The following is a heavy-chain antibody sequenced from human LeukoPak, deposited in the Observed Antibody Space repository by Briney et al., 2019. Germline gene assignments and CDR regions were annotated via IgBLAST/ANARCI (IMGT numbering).Heavy chain of an antibody. Sequence: PGGSLRLSCAASGFTVSSNYMSWVRQAPGKGLEWVSSITGPTNYIYYAESVKGRFTISRDNAKNSLYLQMNSLRAEDTAVYYCSRVRNADDYALEFWGQGTLVTVSS. J-gene: IGHJ4*02. CDR1: GFTVSSNY. V-gene: IGHV3-21*01. CDR2: ITGPTNYI. CDR3: SRVRNADDYALEF. D-gene: IGHD4-17*01.